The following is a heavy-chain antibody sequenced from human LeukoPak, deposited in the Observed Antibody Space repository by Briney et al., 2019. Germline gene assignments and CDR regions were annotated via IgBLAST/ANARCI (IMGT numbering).Heavy chain of an antibody. D-gene: IGHD3-3*01. V-gene: IGHV3-64*01. CDR1: GFTFTNYA. Sequence: GGSLRLSCAASGFTFTNYAMHWVRQAPGKGLEYVSAISSNGGSTYYANSVKGRFTISRDNSKNTLYLQMGSLRAEDMAVYYCARVASSFNYDFWDYYFDYWGQGTLVTVSS. CDR2: ISSNGGST. CDR3: ARVASSFNYDFWDYYFDY. J-gene: IGHJ4*02.